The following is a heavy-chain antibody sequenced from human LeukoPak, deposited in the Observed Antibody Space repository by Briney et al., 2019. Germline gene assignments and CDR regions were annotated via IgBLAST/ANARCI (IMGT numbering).Heavy chain of an antibody. CDR3: ARDLASSGYYWD. D-gene: IGHD3-22*01. CDR1: GYAFTSFY. J-gene: IGHJ4*02. Sequence: GASVKVSCKASGYAFTSFYMHWVRQAPGQGLEWMGIINPSGGSTSYAQKFQGRVTMTRDTSTTTVYMELSSLRSEDTAVYYCARDLASSGYYWDWGQGTLVTVSS. V-gene: IGHV1-46*01. CDR2: INPSGGST.